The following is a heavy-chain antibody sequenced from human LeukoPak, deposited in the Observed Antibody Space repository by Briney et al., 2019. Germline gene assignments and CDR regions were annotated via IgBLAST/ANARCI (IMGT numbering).Heavy chain of an antibody. J-gene: IGHJ6*02. D-gene: IGHD4-11*01. CDR2: IIPIFGTA. Sequence: ASVKVSCKASGGTFSSYAISWVRQAPGQGLEWMGGIIPIFGTANYAQKFQGRVTITADESTSTAYMELSSLRSEDTALYFCARGGGLQFQSDSMDVWGQGTTVTVSS. CDR3: ARGGGLQFQSDSMDV. CDR1: GGTFSSYA. V-gene: IGHV1-69*13.